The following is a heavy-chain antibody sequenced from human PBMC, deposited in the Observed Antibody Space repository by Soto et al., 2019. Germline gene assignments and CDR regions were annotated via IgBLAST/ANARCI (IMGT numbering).Heavy chain of an antibody. D-gene: IGHD3-10*01. Sequence: QVQLQQWGAGLLKPSETLSLTCAVYGGSFSGYYWSWIRQPPGKGLEWIGETNHSGSTNYNPSLKSRVTISVDTSKNQFSLKLSSVTAADTAVYYCARGRGSGSYYYYYYGMDGWGQGTTVTVSS. V-gene: IGHV4-34*01. CDR3: ARGRGSGSYYYYYYGMDG. CDR2: TNHSGST. J-gene: IGHJ6*02. CDR1: GGSFSGYY.